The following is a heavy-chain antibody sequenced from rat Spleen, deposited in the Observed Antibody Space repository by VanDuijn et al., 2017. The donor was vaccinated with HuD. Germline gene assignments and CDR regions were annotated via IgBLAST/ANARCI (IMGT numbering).Heavy chain of an antibody. D-gene: IGHD1-6*01. CDR2: ISYDGSST. CDR1: GFTFNNYW. J-gene: IGHJ2*01. V-gene: IGHV5-31*01. Sequence: EVQLVESGGGLVQPGRSLKLSCVASGFTFNNYWMTWIRQAPGKGLEWVATISYDGSSTSYRDSVKGRFTISRDNTKSTLYLQMDSLRSEDTATYYCARRYYGSNLFDYWGQGVMVTVSS. CDR3: ARRYYGSNLFDY.